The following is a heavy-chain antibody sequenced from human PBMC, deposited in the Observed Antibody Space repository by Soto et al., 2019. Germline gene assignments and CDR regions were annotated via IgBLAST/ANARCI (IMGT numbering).Heavy chain of an antibody. V-gene: IGHV4-59*08. CDR2: IYYSGST. Sequence: QVQLQESGPGLVKPSETLSLTCIVSGGSISNYYWSWIRQPPGKGLEWIGYIYYSGSTNYNPSLTGRVTMSVHTSKNQFSLKLSSVTAADTAVYYCARHRYSYGVYYFDYWGQGTLVTVSS. D-gene: IGHD5-18*01. CDR1: GGSISNYY. CDR3: ARHRYSYGVYYFDY. J-gene: IGHJ4*02.